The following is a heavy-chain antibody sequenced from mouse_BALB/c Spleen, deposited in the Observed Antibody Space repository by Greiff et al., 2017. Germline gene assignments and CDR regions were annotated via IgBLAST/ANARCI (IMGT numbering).Heavy chain of an antibody. J-gene: IGHJ2*01. CDR2: ISSGSSTI. CDR1: GFTFSSFG. D-gene: IGHD4-1*02. CDR3: AATGTDY. Sequence: EVMLVESGGGLVQPGGSRKLSCAASGFTFSSFGMHWVRQAPEKGLEWVAYISSGSSTIYYADTVKGRFTISRDNPKNTLFLQMTSLRSEDTAMYYCAATGTDYWGQGTTLTVSS. V-gene: IGHV5-17*02.